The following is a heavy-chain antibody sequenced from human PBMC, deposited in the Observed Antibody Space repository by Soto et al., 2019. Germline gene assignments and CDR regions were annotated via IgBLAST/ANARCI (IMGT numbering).Heavy chain of an antibody. D-gene: IGHD1-7*01. CDR2: IYHSGST. J-gene: IGHJ5*02. Sequence: SETLSLTCTVSGVSVRDGSYYWAWLRQPPGKGLEWIGHIYHSGSTIYNPSLKSRVTISIDTSKSQFSLNLNSMTAADTAVYYCAGYNWNYYFDPWGQGTLVTVS. CDR1: GVSVRDGSYY. V-gene: IGHV4-61*01. CDR3: AGYNWNYYFDP.